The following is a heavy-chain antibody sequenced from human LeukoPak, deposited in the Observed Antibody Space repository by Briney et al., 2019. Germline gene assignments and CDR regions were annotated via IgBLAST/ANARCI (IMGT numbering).Heavy chain of an antibody. CDR1: GGTFTSYA. J-gene: IGHJ4*02. CDR3: ARAMWNYGDSNYDY. CDR2: IIPIFGRA. D-gene: IGHD4-17*01. V-gene: IGHV1-69*06. Sequence: GASVKVSCKASGGTFTSYAISWGRQAPGQGLEWRGGIIPIFGRANNAQKFQGRVTMTPDTSTSTAYMELRSLRSDDTAVYYCARAMWNYGDSNYDYWGQGTLVTVSS.